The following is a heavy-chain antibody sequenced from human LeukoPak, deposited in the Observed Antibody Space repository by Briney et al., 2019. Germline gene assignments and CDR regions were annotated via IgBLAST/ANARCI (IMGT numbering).Heavy chain of an antibody. Sequence: GGSLRLSCAASGISLSSLWMSWFRQAPGKGLEWVADIRQDGSDEHYVASVKGRFTISRDTTSLYLQMNSLRAEDTAVYYCTTGGQIREADYWGQGTLVTVSS. CDR1: GISLSSLW. J-gene: IGHJ4*02. CDR2: IRQDGSDE. CDR3: TTGGQIREADY. V-gene: IGHV3-7*03. D-gene: IGHD3-10*01.